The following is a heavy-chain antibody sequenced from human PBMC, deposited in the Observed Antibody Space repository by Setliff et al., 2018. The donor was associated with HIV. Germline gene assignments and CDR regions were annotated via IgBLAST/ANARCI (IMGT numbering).Heavy chain of an antibody. CDR2: SIPVFGTV. J-gene: IGHJ4*02. CDR3: ARDSHCSGPSCYSGGQFFDY. CDR1: GGTFSGYA. D-gene: IGHD2-15*01. V-gene: IGHV1-69*13. Sequence: ASVKVSCKAPGGTFSGYAFSWVRQAPGQGFEWMGGSIPVFGTVNYAQKFLGRATITADESTNTSYMELTSLRFEDAAVYFCARDSHCSGPSCYSGGQFFDYWGQGTLVTVSS.